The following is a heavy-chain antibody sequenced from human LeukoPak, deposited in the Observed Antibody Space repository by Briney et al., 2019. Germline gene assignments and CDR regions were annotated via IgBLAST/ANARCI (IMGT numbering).Heavy chain of an antibody. CDR1: GFTSSSYE. CDR2: IRGSGGTT. V-gene: IGHV3-23*01. Sequence: GGSLRLSCAASGFTSSSYEMNWVGQAPGKGLDWVSAIRGSGGTTCYEDSVKGRFTISRDNSKNTLYMQMPSLRAEDTAVYYCARGPLFHGNNYGYFDYWGQGTLVTVSS. J-gene: IGHJ4*02. D-gene: IGHD5-24*01. CDR3: ARGPLFHGNNYGYFDY.